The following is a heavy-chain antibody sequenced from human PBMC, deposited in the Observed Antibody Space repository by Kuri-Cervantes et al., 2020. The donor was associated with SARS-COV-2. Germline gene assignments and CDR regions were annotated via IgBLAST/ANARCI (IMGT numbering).Heavy chain of an antibody. CDR1: GFTFDDYA. V-gene: IGHV3-9*01. J-gene: IGHJ6*02. CDR3: ARTLYSYGYYYYYGMDV. D-gene: IGHD5-18*01. CDR2: ISWNSGSI. Sequence: GGSLRLSCAASGFTFDDYAMHWVRQAPGKGLEWVSGISWNSGSIGYADSVKGRFTISRDNAKNSLYLQMNSLRAEDTALYYCARTLYSYGYYYYYGMDVWGQGTTVTCSS.